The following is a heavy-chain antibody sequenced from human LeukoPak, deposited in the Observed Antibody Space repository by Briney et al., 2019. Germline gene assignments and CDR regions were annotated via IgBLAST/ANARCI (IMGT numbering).Heavy chain of an antibody. CDR2: IYPGDSDT. Sequence: HGESLKISCKGSGYSFTSYWIGWVRQVPGKGLEWMGIIYPGDSDTRYSPSFQGQVTISADKSISTAYLQWSSLKASDTAMYYCARHQGNKQQLGTAGAAFDIWGQGTMVTVSS. CDR1: GYSFTSYW. D-gene: IGHD6-13*01. J-gene: IGHJ3*02. V-gene: IGHV5-51*01. CDR3: ARHQGNKQQLGTAGAAFDI.